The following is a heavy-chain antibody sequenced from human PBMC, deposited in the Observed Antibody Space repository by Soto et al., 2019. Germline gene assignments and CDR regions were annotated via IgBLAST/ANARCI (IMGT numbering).Heavy chain of an antibody. CDR1: GGSISSGGYY. CDR3: AREERRSYYDSSGYSHFDY. Sequence: SETLSLTCTVSGGSISSGGYYWSWIRQHPGKGLEWIGYIYYSGSTYYNPSLKSRVTISVDTSKNQFSLKLSSVTAADTAVYYCAREERRSYYDSSGYSHFDYWGQGTLVTVSS. CDR2: IYYSGST. V-gene: IGHV4-31*03. J-gene: IGHJ4*02. D-gene: IGHD3-22*01.